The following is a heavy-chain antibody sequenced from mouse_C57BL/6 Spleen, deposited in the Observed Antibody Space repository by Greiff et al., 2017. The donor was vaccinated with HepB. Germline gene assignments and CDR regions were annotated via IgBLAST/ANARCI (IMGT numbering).Heavy chain of an antibody. CDR1: GYTFTSYW. V-gene: IGHV1-59*01. Sequence: VQLQQPGAELVRPGTSVKLSCKASGYTFTSYWMHWVKQRPGQGLEWIGVIDPSDSYTNYNQKFKGKATLTVDTSSSTAYMQLSSLTSEDSAVYYCARSYYDYAEAYWGQGTLVTVSA. CDR2: IDPSDSYT. CDR3: ARSYYDYAEAY. J-gene: IGHJ3*01. D-gene: IGHD2-4*01.